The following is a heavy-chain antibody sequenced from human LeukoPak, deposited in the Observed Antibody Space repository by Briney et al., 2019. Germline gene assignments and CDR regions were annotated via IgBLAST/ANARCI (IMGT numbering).Heavy chain of an antibody. Sequence: GGSLRLSCAASGFTFSNYAMTWVRQAPGKGLEWVSSISGSGGSTYYTDSVKGRFTISRDNSRSTVYLQMTRLRVEDTAVYYCAKDEDGSGSFGYWGQGTVVTVSS. J-gene: IGHJ4*02. CDR2: ISGSGGST. CDR1: GFTFSNYA. D-gene: IGHD3-10*01. CDR3: AKDEDGSGSFGY. V-gene: IGHV3-23*01.